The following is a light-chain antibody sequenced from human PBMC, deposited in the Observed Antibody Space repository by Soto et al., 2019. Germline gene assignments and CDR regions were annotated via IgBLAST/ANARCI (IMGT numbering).Light chain of an antibody. J-gene: IGLJ2*01. CDR3: SSYTSTSTLVI. CDR2: GVR. CDR1: INDIGIYNY. Sequence: QSALTQPASVSGSPGQSITLSCTGSINDIGIYNYISWYQQHPDKAPKLIIYGVRHRPSGVSHRFSASKSGNTASLTISGLQAEDEAAYFCSSYTSTSTLVIFGGGTKLTVL. V-gene: IGLV2-14*01.